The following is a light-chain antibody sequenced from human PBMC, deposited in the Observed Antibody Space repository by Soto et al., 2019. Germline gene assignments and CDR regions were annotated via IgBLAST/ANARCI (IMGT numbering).Light chain of an antibody. J-gene: IGLJ2*01. Sequence: QSALTQPASVSGSPGQSITISCTGTSSDIGGYDFVSWYQQHPGEAPKLMIYDVINRPSGVSNRFSGSKSGNTASLTISGLQAEDEADYYCSSYTRTNTLVFGGGTKLTVL. CDR3: SSYTRTNTLV. V-gene: IGLV2-14*01. CDR2: DVI. CDR1: SSDIGGYDF.